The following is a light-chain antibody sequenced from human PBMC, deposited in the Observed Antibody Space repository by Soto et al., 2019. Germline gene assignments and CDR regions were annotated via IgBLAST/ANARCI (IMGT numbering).Light chain of an antibody. J-gene: IGKJ1*01. CDR1: QTVSSR. Sequence: EIVLTQSPATLSSSPGKRATLSCRASQTVSSRLAWYQHKPGQAPRLLIYDSSNRATGIPARFSGSGSGTDFTLTISSLEPEDFAVYYCHQRKSWPRTFGQGTKVDIK. CDR3: HQRKSWPRT. CDR2: DSS. V-gene: IGKV3-11*01.